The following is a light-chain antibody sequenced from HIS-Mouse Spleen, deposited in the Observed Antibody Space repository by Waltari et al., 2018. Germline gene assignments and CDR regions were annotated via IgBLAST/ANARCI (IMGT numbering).Light chain of an antibody. J-gene: IGLJ2*01. V-gene: IGLV3-10*01. Sequence: SYELTQPPSVSVSPGQTARITCSGDALAKKKAYWYQQKSGQAPVLVFYEDSKQPSGIPERFSGSSSGTMATLTISGAQVEDEADYYCYSTDSSGNHRVFGGGTKLTVL. CDR1: ALAKKK. CDR2: EDS. CDR3: YSTDSSGNHRV.